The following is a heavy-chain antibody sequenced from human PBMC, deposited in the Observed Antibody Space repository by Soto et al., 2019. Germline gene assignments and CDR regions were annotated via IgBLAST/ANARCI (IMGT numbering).Heavy chain of an antibody. Sequence: GGAVRDSLMASRYTFISYVISWVRQARGQGLEWMGWISAYNGNTNYAQKLEGRVTMTTDTSTNKAYMELRSLRSGDRAVYYCAREEVTVAGTHYYYSGMDVWGQGTTVTVSS. CDR1: RYTFISYV. V-gene: IGHV1-18*04. J-gene: IGHJ6*02. CDR3: AREEVTVAGTHYYYSGMDV. CDR2: ISAYNGNT. D-gene: IGHD6-19*01.